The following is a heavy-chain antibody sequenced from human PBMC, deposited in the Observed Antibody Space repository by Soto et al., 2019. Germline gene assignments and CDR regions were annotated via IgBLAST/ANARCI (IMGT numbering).Heavy chain of an antibody. D-gene: IGHD3-16*01. CDR1: GGSFNFA. CDR3: VFRAGRGSRVEY. Sequence: QVQVVQSGSEVKKPGSSVKVSCKASGGSFNFAMSWVRQAPGQGLEWMGGITPLFPTAVDAPKFQGRVTITADEPTPTVSIEHTSLKSEDTAVYFGVFRAGRGSRVEYWGQGSLVTVSS. CDR2: ITPLFPTA. J-gene: IGHJ4*02. V-gene: IGHV1-69*01.